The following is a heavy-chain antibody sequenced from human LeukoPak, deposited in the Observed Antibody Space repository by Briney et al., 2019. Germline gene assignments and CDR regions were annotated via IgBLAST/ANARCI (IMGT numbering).Heavy chain of an antibody. D-gene: IGHD2-15*01. Sequence: PSDTLSLTCTVSGGSISSYYWSWIRQPPGKGLEWIGYIYYSGSTNYNPSLKSRVTISVDTSKNQFSLTLSSVTAADTAVYYCARQGGYCSGGSCSPTFDYWGQGTLVTVSS. CDR3: ARQGGYCSGGSCSPTFDY. J-gene: IGHJ4*02. CDR1: GGSISSYY. CDR2: IYYSGST. V-gene: IGHV4-59*08.